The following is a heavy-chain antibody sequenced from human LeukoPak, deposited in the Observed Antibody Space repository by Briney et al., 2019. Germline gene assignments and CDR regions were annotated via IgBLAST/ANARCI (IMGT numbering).Heavy chain of an antibody. CDR2: IYYSGST. Sequence: SETLSLTCTVSGGSISSYYWSWIRQPPGKGLKWIGYIYYSGSTNYNPSLKSRVTISVDTSKNQFSLKLSSVTAADTAVYFCEQDAYYDILTGVPDTFDIWGQGTMVTVSS. CDR1: GGSISSYY. J-gene: IGHJ3*02. CDR3: EQDAYYDILTGVPDTFDI. V-gene: IGHV4-59*01. D-gene: IGHD3-9*01.